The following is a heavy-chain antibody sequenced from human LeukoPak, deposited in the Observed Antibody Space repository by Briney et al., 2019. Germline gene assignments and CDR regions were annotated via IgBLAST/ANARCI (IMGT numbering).Heavy chain of an antibody. D-gene: IGHD5-18*01. V-gene: IGHV3-64*01. CDR2: ISSNGGST. CDR1: GFTFSSYA. J-gene: IGHJ3*02. CDR3: ARPGGGYSYGYPSGDDASDI. Sequence: GGSLRLSCAASGFTFSSYAMHWVRQAPGKGLEYVSAISSNGGSTYYANSVKGRFTISRDNSKNTLYLQMGSLRAEDMAVYYCARPGGGYSYGYPSGDDASDIWGQGTMVTVSS.